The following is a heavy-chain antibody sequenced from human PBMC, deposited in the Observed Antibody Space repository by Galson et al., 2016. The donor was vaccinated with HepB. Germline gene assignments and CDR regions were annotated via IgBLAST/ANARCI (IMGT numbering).Heavy chain of an antibody. CDR3: ATGWAGWYYGSGCSY. J-gene: IGHJ4*02. Sequence: SLRLSCAASGFTFTNAWMSWVRQAPGKGLEWVGRIQSNTDGGTADYAAPVKCRFTISRDDSKNTLYLKMNSLKTDDTAVDYCATGWAGWYYGSGCSYGGKGTRVTVLS. D-gene: IGHD3-10*01. CDR1: GFTFTNAW. V-gene: IGHV3-15*01. CDR2: IQSNTDGGTA.